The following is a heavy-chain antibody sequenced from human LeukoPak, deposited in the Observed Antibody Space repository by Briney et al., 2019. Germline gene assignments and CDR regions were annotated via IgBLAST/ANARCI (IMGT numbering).Heavy chain of an antibody. CDR2: ISYDGSNK. D-gene: IGHD6-19*01. Sequence: PGRSLRLSCAASGLTFSSYAMHWVRQAPGKGLEWVAVISYDGSNKYYADSVKGRFTISRDNSKNTLYLQMNSLRAEDTAVYYCARDEVAVAGSLMATIDYWGQGTLVTVSS. CDR3: ARDEVAVAGSLMATIDY. CDR1: GLTFSSYA. V-gene: IGHV3-30*04. J-gene: IGHJ4*02.